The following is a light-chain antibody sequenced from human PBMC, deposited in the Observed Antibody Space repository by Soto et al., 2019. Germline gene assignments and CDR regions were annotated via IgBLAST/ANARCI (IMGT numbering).Light chain of an antibody. CDR1: QSVSSN. CDR2: GAS. J-gene: IGKJ4*01. V-gene: IGKV3-15*01. Sequence: EIVMTQSPATLSVSPGERATLSCRASQSVSSNLAWYQQKPGQAPRLLIYGASTRATGIPARFSGSGSGTEFTLTFSSLPSEDFAVYYCQQYNNWPAPFGGGTKVEIK. CDR3: QQYNNWPAP.